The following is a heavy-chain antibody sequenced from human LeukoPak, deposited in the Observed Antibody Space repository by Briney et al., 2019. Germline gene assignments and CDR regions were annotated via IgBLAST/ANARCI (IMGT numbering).Heavy chain of an antibody. J-gene: IGHJ4*02. CDR1: GFTFSSYT. Sequence: GGSLRLSCAASGFTFSSYTINWVRQAPRKGLEWVSSISSSSSYIYYADSMKGRITVSRDNAKNSLYLQMNSLRAEDAAVYYCARGVGATPAFFDYWGQGTLVTVSS. CDR2: ISSSSSYI. D-gene: IGHD1-26*01. CDR3: ARGVGATPAFFDY. V-gene: IGHV3-21*01.